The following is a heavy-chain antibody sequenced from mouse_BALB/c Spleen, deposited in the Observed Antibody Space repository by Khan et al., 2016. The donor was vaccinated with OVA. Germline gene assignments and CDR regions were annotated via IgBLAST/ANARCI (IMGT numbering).Heavy chain of an antibody. CDR3: TRLAYYYDSEGFAY. CDR1: GFTFSTYG. J-gene: IGHJ3*01. V-gene: IGHV5-6*01. CDR2: VSPGGSYT. Sequence: EVELVESGGDLVKPGGSLKLSCAASGFTFSTYGMSWVRQTPDKRLEWVATVSPGGSYTYYPDSVKGRLTISRDNAQNTLYLQMIGLKSEETAMFYCTRLAYYYDSEGFAYWGQGTLVTVSA. D-gene: IGHD1-1*01.